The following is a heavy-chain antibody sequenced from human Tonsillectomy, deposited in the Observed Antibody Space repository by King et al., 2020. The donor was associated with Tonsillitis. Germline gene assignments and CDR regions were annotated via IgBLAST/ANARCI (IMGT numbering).Heavy chain of an antibody. CDR1: GGSVSSYH. V-gene: IGHV4-59*02. Sequence: QLQESGPGLVKPSETLSLTCTVSGGSVSSYHWSWIRQPPGKGLEWIGQTTYSGSSNRNPSLNSRVTISLDTSTNQFSLSLTSVTAADPAVYYCAGYIMGEGGKGEWGQGTLVTVSS. D-gene: IGHD4-23*01. CDR3: AGYIMGEGGKGE. J-gene: IGHJ4*02. CDR2: TTYSGSS.